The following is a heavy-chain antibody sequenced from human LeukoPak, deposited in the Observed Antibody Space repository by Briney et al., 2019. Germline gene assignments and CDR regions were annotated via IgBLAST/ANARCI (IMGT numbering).Heavy chain of an antibody. V-gene: IGHV3-33*01. J-gene: IGHJ4*02. CDR2: VWYDGSHQ. Sequence: SGGSLRLSCAASGFPFSGSGMHWVRQAPGKGLEWVAVVWYDGSHQYYADSVKGRFTISRDNSKNTLHLQMSSLRAEDTAVYYCARGGMATIIDYWGQGTLVTVSS. CDR3: ARGGMATIIDY. CDR1: GFPFSGSG. D-gene: IGHD5-24*01.